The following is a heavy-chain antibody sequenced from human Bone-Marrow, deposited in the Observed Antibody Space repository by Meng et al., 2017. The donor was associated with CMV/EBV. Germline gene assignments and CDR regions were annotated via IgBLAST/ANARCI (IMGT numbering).Heavy chain of an antibody. CDR1: GFAFSSYA. J-gene: IGHJ4*02. D-gene: IGHD2-15*01. V-gene: IGHV3-23*03. CDR3: AKDGNGGNPLFDY. Sequence: GESLKISCAASGFAFSSYALHWVRQAPGKGLEWVSVIYSGGSSTYYADSVKGRFTISRDNSKNTLYLQMNSLRAEDTAVYYCAKDGNGGNPLFDYWGQGTLVTVSS. CDR2: IYSGGSST.